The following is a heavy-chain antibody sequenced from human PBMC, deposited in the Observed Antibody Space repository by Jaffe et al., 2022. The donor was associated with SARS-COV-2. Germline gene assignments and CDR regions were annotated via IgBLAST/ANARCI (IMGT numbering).Heavy chain of an antibody. V-gene: IGHV3-30-3*01. CDR3: ARGYSYGYLGAFDI. Sequence: QVQLVESGGGVVQPGRSLRLSCAASGFTFSSYAMHWVRQAPGKGLEWVAVISYDGSNKYYADSVKGRFTISRDNSKNTLYLQMNSLRAEDTAVYYCARGYSYGYLGAFDIWGQGTMVTVSS. CDR1: GFTFSSYA. D-gene: IGHD5-18*01. J-gene: IGHJ3*02. CDR2: ISYDGSNK.